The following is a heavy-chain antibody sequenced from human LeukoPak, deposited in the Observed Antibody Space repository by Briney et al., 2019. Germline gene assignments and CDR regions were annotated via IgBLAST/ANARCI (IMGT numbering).Heavy chain of an antibody. D-gene: IGHD6-13*01. CDR2: ISSSSSYI. J-gene: IGHJ4*02. Sequence: GGSLRLSCAASGFTFSSYSMNWVRQAPGKGLGWVSSISSSSSYIYYADSVKGRFTISRDNAKNSLYLQMNSLRAEDTAVYYCATVIASGPFDYWGQGTLVTVSS. CDR3: ATVIASGPFDY. V-gene: IGHV3-21*01. CDR1: GFTFSSYS.